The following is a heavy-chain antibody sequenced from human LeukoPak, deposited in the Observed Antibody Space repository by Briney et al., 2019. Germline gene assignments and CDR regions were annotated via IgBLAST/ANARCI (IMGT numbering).Heavy chain of an antibody. Sequence: KSLSLTCALYGLSFSAYYGRWIRQPPGTGLEWIGEINHSGSTNHSPSLKNRVTISVDTSKNQFSLKLSSVTAADTAVYYCARDLIGYCSGGTCSDWFDPWGQGTLVTVSS. CDR1: GLSFSAYY. D-gene: IGHD2-15*01. CDR2: INHSGST. V-gene: IGHV4-34*01. CDR3: ARDLIGYCSGGTCSDWFDP. J-gene: IGHJ5*02.